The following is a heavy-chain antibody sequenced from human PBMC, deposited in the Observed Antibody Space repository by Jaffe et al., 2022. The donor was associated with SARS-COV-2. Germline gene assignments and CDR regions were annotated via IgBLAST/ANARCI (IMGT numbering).Heavy chain of an antibody. CDR2: INPKTGGT. CDR1: GHPFGDFY. D-gene: IGHD3-16*01. Sequence: QAQLVQSGAEVREPGASVKVSCKPSGHPFGDFYIHWVRQAPGQGLEWMGWINPKTGGTEYAQKFKGRVILTRDTSISTVHMELRRPNPDDTAVYYCARDGVQGGLRGLDVWGQGTPVTVSS. J-gene: IGHJ6*02. V-gene: IGHV1-2*02. CDR3: ARDGVQGGLRGLDV.